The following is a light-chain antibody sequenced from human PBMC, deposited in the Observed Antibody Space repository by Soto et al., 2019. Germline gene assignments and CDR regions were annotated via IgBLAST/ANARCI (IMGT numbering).Light chain of an antibody. Sequence: QSVLTQPPSVSAAPGQKVTISCSGGSSNIGNNFVSWYQQFPGTAPKLLIYDNSQRSSGIPDRFSGSKSGTSATLDITGVQTGDEADYYCATWDSRLTTGLFGGGTKLTVL. CDR3: ATWDSRLTTGL. CDR1: SSNIGNNF. CDR2: DNS. J-gene: IGLJ2*01. V-gene: IGLV1-51*01.